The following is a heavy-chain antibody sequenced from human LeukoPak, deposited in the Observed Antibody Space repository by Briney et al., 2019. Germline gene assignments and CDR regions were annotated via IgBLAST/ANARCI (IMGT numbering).Heavy chain of an antibody. CDR1: GFRFSSYA. CDR3: AKEMVRGRDAFDI. Sequence: PGGSLRLSCAASGFRFSSYAMSWVRQAPGKGLEWVSAISGSGGSTYYADSVKGRFTISRDNSKNTLYLQMNSLRVEDTAVYYCAKEMVRGRDAFDIWGQGTMVTVSS. D-gene: IGHD3-10*01. CDR2: ISGSGGST. V-gene: IGHV3-23*01. J-gene: IGHJ3*02.